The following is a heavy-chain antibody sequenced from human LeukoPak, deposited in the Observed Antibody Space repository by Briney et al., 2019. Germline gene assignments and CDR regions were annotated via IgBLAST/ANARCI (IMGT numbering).Heavy chain of an antibody. J-gene: IGHJ4*02. CDR2: IKQDGSEK. D-gene: IGHD3-22*01. CDR1: GFTFSNYA. Sequence: GGSLRLSCAASGFTFSNYAMNWVRQAPGKGLEWVANIKQDGSEKYYVDSVKGRFTISRDNAKNSLYLQMNSLRAEDTAVYYCARAITYYYDSSGYYRGYFDYWGQGTLVTVSS. CDR3: ARAITYYYDSSGYYRGYFDY. V-gene: IGHV3-7*01.